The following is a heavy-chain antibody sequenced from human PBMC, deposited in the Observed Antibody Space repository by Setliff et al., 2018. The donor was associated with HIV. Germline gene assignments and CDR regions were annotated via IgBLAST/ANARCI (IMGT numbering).Heavy chain of an antibody. J-gene: IGHJ4*02. D-gene: IGHD1-26*01. CDR1: GYTFNAFY. V-gene: IGHV1-46*02. Sequence: ASVKVSCKTSGYTFNAFYIYWVRQAPGQGLEWMGMINPSGSITNYAQKFQGRLTLTRDTSMSTVYMELNSPKSEDTAIYYCAREPPRRRGTVAEDYWGQGTLVTVSS. CDR2: INPSGSIT. CDR3: AREPPRRRGTVAEDY.